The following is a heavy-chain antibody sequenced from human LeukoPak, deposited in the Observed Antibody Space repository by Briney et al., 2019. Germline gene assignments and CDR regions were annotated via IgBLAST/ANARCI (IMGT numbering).Heavy chain of an antibody. CDR2: IKQDGSEK. CDR1: GFTFSSYW. J-gene: IGHJ6*02. Sequence: GGSLRLSCTASGFTFSSYWMNWVRQAPGKGLEWVANIKQDGSEKYYVDSVKGRFTISRDNAKKSLYLQMNSLRAEDTAVYYCAKLGSQLEQRRDYYYGMDVWGQGTTVTVSS. V-gene: IGHV3-7*02. D-gene: IGHD1/OR15-1a*01. CDR3: AKLGSQLEQRRDYYYGMDV.